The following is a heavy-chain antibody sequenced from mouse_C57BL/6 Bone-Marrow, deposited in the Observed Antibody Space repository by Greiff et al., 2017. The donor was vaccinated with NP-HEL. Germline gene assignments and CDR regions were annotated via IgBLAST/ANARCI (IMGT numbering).Heavy chain of an antibody. D-gene: IGHD1-1*01. CDR3: ARSKSVYYYGSSYGGAMDY. V-gene: IGHV3-8*01. Sequence: EVKLMESGPGLAKPSQTLSLTCSVTGYSITSDYWNWIRKFPGNKLEYMGYISYSGSTYYNPSLKSRISITRDTSKNQYYLQLNSVTTEDTATYYCARSKSVYYYGSSYGGAMDYWGQGTSVTVSS. J-gene: IGHJ4*01. CDR2: ISYSGST. CDR1: GYSITSDY.